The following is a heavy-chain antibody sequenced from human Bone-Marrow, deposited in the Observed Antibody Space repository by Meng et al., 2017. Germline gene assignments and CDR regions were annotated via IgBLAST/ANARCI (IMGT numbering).Heavy chain of an antibody. CDR3: ARGPSSGAFDI. CDR2: IDPSSGGT. J-gene: IGHJ3*02. V-gene: IGHV1-2*02. CDR1: GYTFTDYF. Sequence: ASVKVSCKASGYTFTDYFMHWLRQAPGQRLEWMGYIDPSSGGTTFAQKFQGRVTMTRDTSISTVYMDLYSMTSDDTAVYYCARGPSSGAFDIWGQGTMVTVSS.